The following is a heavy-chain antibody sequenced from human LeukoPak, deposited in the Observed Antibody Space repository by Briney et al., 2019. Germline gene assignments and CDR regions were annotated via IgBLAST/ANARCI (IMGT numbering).Heavy chain of an antibody. Sequence: ASVKVSCKASGYTFTSYYMHWVRQAPGQGLEWMGVSNPSGVGTNYAQKFQGRVTMTRDTSTTTVYMELSSLRSEDTAVYYCAREESGGYFDYWGREPWSPSPQ. J-gene: IGHJ4*02. CDR2: SNPSGVGT. D-gene: IGHD2-8*02. CDR1: GYTFTSYY. V-gene: IGHV1-46*01. CDR3: AREESGGYFDY.